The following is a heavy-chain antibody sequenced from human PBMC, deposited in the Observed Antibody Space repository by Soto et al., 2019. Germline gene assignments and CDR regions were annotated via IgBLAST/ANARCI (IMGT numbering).Heavy chain of an antibody. V-gene: IGHV1-8*01. D-gene: IGHD3-10*01. J-gene: IGHJ4*02. CDR2: MHADTGKT. CDR1: GNTVTNLD. CDR3: ARYIFGQGFIS. Sequence: QAQLVQSGAEVKQPGASVKVSCKTSGNTVTNLDLNWVRQAPGQGLDWMGWMHADTGKTGHAQKFQGRVSMTRNTSISTAYMELSSLRVEDTAVYYCARYIFGQGFISWGQGTLVTVSS.